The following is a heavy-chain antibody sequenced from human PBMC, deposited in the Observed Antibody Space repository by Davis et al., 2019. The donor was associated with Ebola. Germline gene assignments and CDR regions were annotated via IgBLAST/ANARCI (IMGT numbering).Heavy chain of an antibody. Sequence: GESLKISCKGSGYSFTSYWIGWVRQMPGKGLELMGIIYPGDSDTRYSPSFQGQVTISVDKSINTAYLQWSSLKASDTAMYYCARGPRSYFRAGGDDYWGQGTLVTVSS. CDR1: GYSFTSYW. CDR3: ARGPRSYFRAGGDDY. D-gene: IGHD3-10*01. CDR2: IYPGDSDT. V-gene: IGHV5-51*01. J-gene: IGHJ4*02.